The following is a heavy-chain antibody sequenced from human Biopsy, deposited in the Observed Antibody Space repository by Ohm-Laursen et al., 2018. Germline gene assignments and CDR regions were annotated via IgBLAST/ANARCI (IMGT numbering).Heavy chain of an antibody. CDR3: ARATNSTGWPYYYFYGMDV. CDR2: INHSGST. V-gene: IGHV4-34*01. D-gene: IGHD2/OR15-2a*01. Sequence: GTLSLTCAVYGGSFSGYYWSWIRQPPGKGLEWIGEINHSGSTNYNPPLKSRVTISVDTSKNQFSLRLNSVTAADTAVYYCARATNSTGWPYYYFYGMDVWGQGTTVTVSS. J-gene: IGHJ6*02. CDR1: GGSFSGYY.